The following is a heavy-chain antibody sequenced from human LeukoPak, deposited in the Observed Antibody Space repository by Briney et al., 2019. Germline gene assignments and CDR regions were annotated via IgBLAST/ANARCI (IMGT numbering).Heavy chain of an antibody. J-gene: IGHJ5*02. D-gene: IGHD4-23*01. Sequence: KPGGSLRLSCAASGFTFSSYSMNWVRQAPGTGLEWVSSISSSSSYIYYADSVKGRFTISRDNAKNSLYLQMNSLRAEDTAVYYCARANYGGNSNAPWGQGTLVTVSS. V-gene: IGHV3-21*01. CDR3: ARANYGGNSNAP. CDR2: ISSSSSYI. CDR1: GFTFSSYS.